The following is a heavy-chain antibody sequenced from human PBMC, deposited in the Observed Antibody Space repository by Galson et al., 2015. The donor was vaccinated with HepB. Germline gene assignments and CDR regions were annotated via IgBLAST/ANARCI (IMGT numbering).Heavy chain of an antibody. V-gene: IGHV5-51*01. CDR3: ARLVASSGPRWYYFDY. D-gene: IGHD3-22*01. CDR1: GYSFTSYW. Sequence: QSGAEVKKPGESLKISCKGSGYSFTSYWIGWVRQMPGKGLEWMGIIYPGDSDTRYSPSFQGQVTISADKSISTAYLQWSSLKASDTAMYYCARLVASSGPRWYYFDYWGQGTLVTVSS. CDR2: IYPGDSDT. J-gene: IGHJ4*02.